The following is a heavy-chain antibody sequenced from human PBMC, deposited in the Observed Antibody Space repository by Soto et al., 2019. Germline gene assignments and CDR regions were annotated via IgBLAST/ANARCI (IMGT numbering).Heavy chain of an antibody. J-gene: IGHJ6*02. D-gene: IGHD2-15*01. CDR3: ARQYCSGGSCYYYYGMDV. CDR1: GGTFSSYA. V-gene: IGHV1-69*13. Sequence: SVKVSCKASGGTFSSYAISWVRQAPGQGLEWIVGIIPIFGTANYAQKFQGRVTITADESTSTAYMELSSLRSEDTAVYYCARQYCSGGSCYYYYGMDVWGQGTTVTVSS. CDR2: IIPIFGTA.